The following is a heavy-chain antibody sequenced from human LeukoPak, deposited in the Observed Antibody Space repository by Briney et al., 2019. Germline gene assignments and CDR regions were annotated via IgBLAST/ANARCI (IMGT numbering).Heavy chain of an antibody. CDR1: GFTFSDYW. CDR3: ARDKMVGATNFDF. V-gene: IGHV3-7*01. Sequence: PGGSLGLSCAASGFTFSDYWMSWVRQVPGKGLEWVANMKQDGSEKYYVDSVRGRFTISRDNAKNSLYLQMNSLRAEDTAVYYCARDKMVGATNFDFWGQGTLVTVSS. D-gene: IGHD1-26*01. CDR2: MKQDGSEK. J-gene: IGHJ4*02.